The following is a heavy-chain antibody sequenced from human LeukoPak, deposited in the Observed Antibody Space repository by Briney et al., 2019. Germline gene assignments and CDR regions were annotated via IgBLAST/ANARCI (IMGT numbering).Heavy chain of an antibody. CDR3: ARGIEVGSGYMDV. CDR1: GFTVSSNY. D-gene: IGHD3-22*01. Sequence: GGSLRLTCAASGFTVSSNYMSWVRQAPGKGLEWVSVTYSGGSTYYADSVKGRFTISRDNSKNTLYLQMNSLRAEDTAVYYCARGIEVGSGYMDVWGKGTTVTISS. V-gene: IGHV3-66*01. CDR2: TYSGGST. J-gene: IGHJ6*03.